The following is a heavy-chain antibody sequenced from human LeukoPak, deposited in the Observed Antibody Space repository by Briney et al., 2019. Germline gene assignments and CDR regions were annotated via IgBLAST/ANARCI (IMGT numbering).Heavy chain of an antibody. V-gene: IGHV1-24*01. CDR3: ATGPITIFGVDNYYYYGMDV. Sequence: ASVKVSCKVSGYTLTELSMHWVRQAPGKGLEWMGGFDPEDGETIYAQKFQGRVTMTEDTSTDTAYMEPSSLRSEDTAVYYCATGPITIFGVDNYYYYGMDVWGQGTTVTVSS. D-gene: IGHD3-3*01. CDR2: FDPEDGET. J-gene: IGHJ6*02. CDR1: GYTLTELS.